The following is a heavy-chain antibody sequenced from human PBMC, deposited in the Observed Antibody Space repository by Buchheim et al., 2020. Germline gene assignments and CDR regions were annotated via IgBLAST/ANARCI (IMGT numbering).Heavy chain of an antibody. V-gene: IGHV3-23*01. J-gene: IGHJ4*02. CDR1: GFTFSSYA. CDR3: AKDTTYYDFWSGYYPYPYYFDY. Sequence: EVQLLESGGGLVQPGGSLRLSCAASGFTFSSYAMSWVRQAPGKGLEWVSAISGSGGSTYYADSVKGRFTLSRDNSKNTLYLQMNSLRAEDTAVYYCAKDTTYYDFWSGYYPYPYYFDYWGQGTL. D-gene: IGHD3-3*01. CDR2: ISGSGGST.